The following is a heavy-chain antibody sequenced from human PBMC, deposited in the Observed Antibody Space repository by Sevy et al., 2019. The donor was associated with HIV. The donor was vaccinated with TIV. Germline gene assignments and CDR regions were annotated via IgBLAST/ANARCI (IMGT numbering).Heavy chain of an antibody. Sequence: SDTLSLTCTVSGGSISSYYWSWIRQPAGKGLEWIGRIYTSGSTNYNPSLKSRVTMSVDTSKNQFSLKLSSVTAADTAVYYCAREPSMVRGVMYYFDYWGQGTLVTVSS. V-gene: IGHV4-4*07. J-gene: IGHJ4*02. CDR2: IYTSGST. D-gene: IGHD3-10*01. CDR3: AREPSMVRGVMYYFDY. CDR1: GGSISSYY.